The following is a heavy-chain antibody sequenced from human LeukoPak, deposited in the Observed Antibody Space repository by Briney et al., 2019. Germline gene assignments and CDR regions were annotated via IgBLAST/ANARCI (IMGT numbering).Heavy chain of an antibody. CDR3: AREAVDSSVDWFDP. V-gene: IGHV1-3*01. CDR1: GYTLTSYA. Sequence: ASVKVSCKASGYTLTSYAMHWVRQAPGQRLEWMGWINAGNGNTKYSQKFQGRVTITRDTSASTAYMELSSLRSEDTAVYYCAREAVDSSVDWFDPWGQGTLVTVSS. D-gene: IGHD4-23*01. CDR2: INAGNGNT. J-gene: IGHJ5*02.